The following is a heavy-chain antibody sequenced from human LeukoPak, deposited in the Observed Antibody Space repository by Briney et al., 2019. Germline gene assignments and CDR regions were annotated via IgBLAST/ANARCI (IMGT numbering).Heavy chain of an antibody. Sequence: PSETLTLTCTVSGGSISSYCWSWIRQPPGKGLEWIAYAHYSESTNYNHSLKGRVPISIDTSTYQFYLMLNSVTVADTAVYYCARDRRCEVLHAFDIWGQGTMVTVSS. V-gene: IGHV4-59*01. CDR2: AHYSEST. J-gene: IGHJ3*02. CDR1: GGSISSYC. D-gene: IGHD5-24*01. CDR3: ARDRRCEVLHAFDI.